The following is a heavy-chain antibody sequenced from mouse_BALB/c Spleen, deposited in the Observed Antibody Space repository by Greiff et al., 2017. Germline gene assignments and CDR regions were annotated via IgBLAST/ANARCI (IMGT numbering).Heavy chain of an antibody. J-gene: IGHJ4*01. V-gene: IGHV5-6-3*01. CDR3: AGTVYYYAMDY. CDR2: INSNGGST. Sequence: EVKLVESGGGLVQPGGSLKLSCAASGFTFSSYGMSWVRQTPDKRLEWVATINSNGGSTYYPDSVKGRFTISRDNAKNTLYRQMSSLKSEYTATYYCAGTVYYYAMDYWGQGTSVTVSS. CDR1: GFTFSSYG.